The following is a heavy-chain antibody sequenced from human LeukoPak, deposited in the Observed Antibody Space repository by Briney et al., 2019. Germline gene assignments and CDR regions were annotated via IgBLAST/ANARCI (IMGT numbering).Heavy chain of an antibody. Sequence: QPGGSLRLSCAASGFTVSSNYINWVRQAPGKGLEWVSGIYVDGSTYYADSVKGRFTISRDNAKNSLYLQMNSLRAEDTAVYYCAKARYFDWLSPFDYWGQGTLVTVSS. J-gene: IGHJ4*02. CDR2: IYVDGST. CDR1: GFTVSSNY. D-gene: IGHD3-9*01. V-gene: IGHV3-53*05. CDR3: AKARYFDWLSPFDY.